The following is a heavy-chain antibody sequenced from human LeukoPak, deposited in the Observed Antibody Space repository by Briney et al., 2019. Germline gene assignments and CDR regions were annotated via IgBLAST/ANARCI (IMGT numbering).Heavy chain of an antibody. CDR1: GSTFSTYA. D-gene: IGHD4-17*01. J-gene: IGHJ4*02. Sequence: PGGSLRLSCAASGSTFSTYAMSWVRLAPGKGLEWVSGISGSGGSTYYADSVKGRFTISRDNAKNSLYLQMNSLRAEDTAVYCCARVSGDYDGGLDYWGQGTLVTVSS. V-gene: IGHV3-23*01. CDR3: ARVSGDYDGGLDY. CDR2: ISGSGGST.